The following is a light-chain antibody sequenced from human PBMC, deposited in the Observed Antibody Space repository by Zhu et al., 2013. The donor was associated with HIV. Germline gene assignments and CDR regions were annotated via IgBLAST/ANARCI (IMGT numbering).Light chain of an antibody. V-gene: IGKV3-11*01. J-gene: IGKJ5*01. CDR1: QSVSTS. Sequence: EIVLTQSPATLSLSPGERATLSCRASQSVSTSLAWYQQKPGQAPRLLIYDASNRATGIPARFSGSGSGTDFTLTISSLEPEDFAVYFCQQYGSSFITFGQGTRLQIK. CDR2: DAS. CDR3: QQYGSSFIT.